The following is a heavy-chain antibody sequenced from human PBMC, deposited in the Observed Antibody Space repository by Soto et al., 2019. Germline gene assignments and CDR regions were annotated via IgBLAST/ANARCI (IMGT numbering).Heavy chain of an antibody. CDR3: AKGGYCSSTSCYTFLPIGY. CDR2: ISGSGGST. J-gene: IGHJ4*02. D-gene: IGHD2-2*02. V-gene: IGHV3-23*01. CDR1: GFTFSSYA. Sequence: EVQLLESGGGLVQPGGSLRLSCAASGFTFSSYAMSWVRQAPGKGLEWVSAISGSGGSTYYADSVKGLFTISTDNSRNTQYLQMNSLRAEDTAVYYSAKGGYCSSTSCYTFLPIGYWGQGTLVAVSS.